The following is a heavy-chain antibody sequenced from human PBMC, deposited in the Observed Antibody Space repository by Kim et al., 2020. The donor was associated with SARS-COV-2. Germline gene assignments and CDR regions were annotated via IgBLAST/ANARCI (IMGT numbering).Heavy chain of an antibody. Sequence: TAYADSVKGRFTVSRDNAKNTLCMQMNRLRDDDTAVYYCTRAKVATNAFDSWGQGILVTVSS. D-gene: IGHD1-1*01. V-gene: IGHV3-74*03. CDR3: TRAKVATNAFDS. J-gene: IGHJ4*02. CDR2: T.